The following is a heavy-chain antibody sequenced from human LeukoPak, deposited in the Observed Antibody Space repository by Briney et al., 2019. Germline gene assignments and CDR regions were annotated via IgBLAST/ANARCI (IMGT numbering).Heavy chain of an antibody. V-gene: IGHV3-23*01. Sequence: GGSLRLSCAASGFTFSSYAMSWVRQAPGKGLEWVSAISGSGGSTYYADSVKGRFTISRDNSKNTLYLQMNSLRAEDTAVYYCAKDQEGTIFGVVIIMYYYYGMDVWGQGTTVTVSS. CDR2: ISGSGGST. D-gene: IGHD3-3*01. CDR3: AKDQEGTIFGVVIIMYYYYGMDV. J-gene: IGHJ6*02. CDR1: GFTFSSYA.